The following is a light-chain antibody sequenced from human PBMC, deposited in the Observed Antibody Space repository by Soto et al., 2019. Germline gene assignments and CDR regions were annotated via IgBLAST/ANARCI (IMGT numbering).Light chain of an antibody. CDR3: QQSYTTPLFA. CDR1: QTITTY. J-gene: IGKJ3*01. V-gene: IGKV1-39*01. Sequence: DIQMTQSPSSLSAFVGDRVTITCRASQTITTYLNWYQQKPGKAPKLLISDASKLQDGVPSRFKVGGSGTDFTLPISSLQPEDFATYYCQQSYTTPLFAFGPGTKLEI. CDR2: DAS.